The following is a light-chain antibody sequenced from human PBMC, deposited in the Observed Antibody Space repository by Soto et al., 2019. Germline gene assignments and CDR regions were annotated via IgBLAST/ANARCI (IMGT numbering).Light chain of an antibody. CDR2: GAS. V-gene: IGKV3-15*01. J-gene: IGKJ1*01. CDR3: QQYNNWPPWT. CDR1: QSVSSN. Sequence: IVMPQSHATLSVSPGERATLSCRVSQSVSSNLAWYQQKPGQAPRLLIYGASTRATGIPARFSGSGSGTEFTLTISSLQSEDFAVYYCQQYNNWPPWTSGQGTKVDIK.